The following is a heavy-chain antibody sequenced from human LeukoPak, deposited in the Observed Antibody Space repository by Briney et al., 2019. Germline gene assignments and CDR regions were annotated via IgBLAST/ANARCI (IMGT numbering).Heavy chain of an antibody. V-gene: IGHV3-48*03. Sequence: GGSLRLPCAASGFPFCSYEVNWVRPAPGKGLEWVSYISSSGSTIYYADSVKGRFTISRDNAKNSLYLQMNSLRAEDTAVYYCAELGITMIGGVWGKGTTVTISP. CDR1: GFPFCSYE. CDR3: AELGITMIGGV. J-gene: IGHJ6*04. CDR2: ISSSGSTI. D-gene: IGHD3-10*02.